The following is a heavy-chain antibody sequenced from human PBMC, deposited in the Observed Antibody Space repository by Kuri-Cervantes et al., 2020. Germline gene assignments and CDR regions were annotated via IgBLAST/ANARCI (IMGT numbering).Heavy chain of an antibody. CDR3: AKDIRSVVVVGYGMDV. D-gene: IGHD2-15*01. CDR1: GFTFSDYY. Sequence: GGSLRLSCAASGFTFSDYYMSWIRQAPGKGLEWVSYISSRGSTIYYADSVKGRFTISRDNSKNSLYLQMNSLRTEDTALYYCAKDIRSVVVVGYGMDVWGQGTTVTVSS. J-gene: IGHJ6*02. CDR2: ISSRGSTI. V-gene: IGHV3-11*01.